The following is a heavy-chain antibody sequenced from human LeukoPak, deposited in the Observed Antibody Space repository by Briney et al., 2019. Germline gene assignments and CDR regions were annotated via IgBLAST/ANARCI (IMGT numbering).Heavy chain of an antibody. V-gene: IGHV3-20*04. CDR2: INWNGVNS. J-gene: IGHJ4*02. CDR1: GFTFHDYG. CDR3: AKGGYHYDITAYGN. Sequence: GGSLTLSCAASGFTFHDYGMSGVRHAPGKGLEWVSHINWNGVNSVYTDSVKGRFTISRDNAKNSLYLQMSSLTAKDTPVYYCAKGGYHYDITAYGNWRQATMVTVRS. D-gene: IGHD3-22*01.